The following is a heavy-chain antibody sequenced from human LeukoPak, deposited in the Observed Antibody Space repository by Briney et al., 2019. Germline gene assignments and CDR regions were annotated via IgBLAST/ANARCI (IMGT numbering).Heavy chain of an antibody. Sequence: SETLSLTCAVYGGSFTAYYWSWIRQPPGKGLEWIGEINQSGSTNYNPSLKSRVTISVDTSKNQFSLKLSSVTAADTAVYYCARDRYGYDSSFDYWGQGTLVTVSS. CDR3: ARDRYGYDSSFDY. CDR2: INQSGST. D-gene: IGHD5-12*01. V-gene: IGHV4-34*01. J-gene: IGHJ4*02. CDR1: GGSFTAYY.